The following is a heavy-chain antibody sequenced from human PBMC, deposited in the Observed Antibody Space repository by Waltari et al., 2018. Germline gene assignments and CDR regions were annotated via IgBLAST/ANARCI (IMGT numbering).Heavy chain of an antibody. Sequence: QVQLVESGGGVVQPGGSLRLSCGASGFPFLHFAMHWVRQTPGKGLEWVAVISSDGSLKYYADSVKGRFTSSRDNSHNTFFLQMNSLRHEDTAVYYCSRDLIAGVPDYLDYWGQGTLVTVSS. V-gene: IGHV3-30*04. CDR1: GFPFLHFA. CDR3: SRDLIAGVPDYLDY. J-gene: IGHJ4*02. CDR2: ISSDGSLK. D-gene: IGHD3-16*01.